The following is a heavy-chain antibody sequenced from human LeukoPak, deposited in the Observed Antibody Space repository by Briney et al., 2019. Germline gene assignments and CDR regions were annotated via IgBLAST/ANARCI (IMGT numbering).Heavy chain of an antibody. CDR3: ARSRRYYHDSSGSFFDY. CDR1: GGSISSYY. V-gene: IGHV4-4*09. J-gene: IGHJ4*02. CDR2: IYNSGSTNYSS. Sequence: SETLSLTCTVSGGSISSYYWSWIRQPPGEGLEWIGYIYNSGSTNYSSNYNASLKSRVTISVDTSKNQFSLKLSSVTAADTAVYYCARSRRYYHDSSGSFFDYWGQGTLVTVSS. D-gene: IGHD3-22*01.